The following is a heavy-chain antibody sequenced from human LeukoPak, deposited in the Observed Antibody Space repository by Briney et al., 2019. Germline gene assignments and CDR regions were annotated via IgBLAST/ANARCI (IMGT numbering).Heavy chain of an antibody. CDR1: GFTVSSNY. J-gene: IGHJ4*02. Sequence: GGSLRLSCAASGFTVSSNYMSWVRQAPGKGLEWVSVIYSGGSTYYADSVKGRFTTSRDNSKNTLYLQMNSLRAEDTAVYYCAGSPPYGDPFYFDYWGQGTLVTVSS. CDR2: IYSGGST. CDR3: AGSPPYGDPFYFDY. D-gene: IGHD4-17*01. V-gene: IGHV3-53*01.